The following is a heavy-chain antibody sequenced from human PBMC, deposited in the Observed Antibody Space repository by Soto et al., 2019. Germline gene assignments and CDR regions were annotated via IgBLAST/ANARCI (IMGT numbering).Heavy chain of an antibody. J-gene: IGHJ6*02. D-gene: IGHD3-22*01. V-gene: IGHV3-7*01. CDR3: ARADDYYDSSGYYYDYYYYGMDV. CDR1: GFTFSSYW. CDR2: IKQDGSEK. Sequence: GGSLRLSCAASGFTFSSYWMSWVRQAPGKGLEWVANIKQDGSEKYYVDSVKGRFTISRDNAKNSLYLQMNSLRAEDTAVYYCARADDYYDSSGYYYDYYYYGMDVWGQGTTVTVSS.